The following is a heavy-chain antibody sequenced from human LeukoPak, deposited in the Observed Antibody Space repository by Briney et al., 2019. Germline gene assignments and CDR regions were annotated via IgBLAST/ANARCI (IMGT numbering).Heavy chain of an antibody. CDR3: ARALIVVVTAALFDS. D-gene: IGHD2-2*01. CDR1: GDSISSGAYH. J-gene: IGHJ4*02. CDR2: IHYSGST. V-gene: IGHV4-31*03. Sequence: PSETLSLTCTVSGDSISSGAYHWSWIRQHPGKGLEWIGYIHYSGSTYYNPSLKSRVSISVDTSKHQFSLKLSSLTAADTAVYYCARALIVVVTAALFDSWGQGTLVTVSS.